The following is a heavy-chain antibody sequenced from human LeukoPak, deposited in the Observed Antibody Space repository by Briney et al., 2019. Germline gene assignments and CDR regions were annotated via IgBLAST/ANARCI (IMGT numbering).Heavy chain of an antibody. CDR3: ARDPYCSVGRCYGFWSGFYSFHS. V-gene: IGHV3-21*01. D-gene: IGHD3-3*01. CDR1: GFSFSTYN. J-gene: IGHJ4*02. CDR2: ISGSGTYI. Sequence: GGSLRLSCTASGFSFSTYNMNWVRQTPEKGLEWVSSISGSGTYIYYADSVKGRFTISRDNAKNSVYLQMNSLRADDTAVYYCARDPYCSVGRCYGFWSGFYSFHSWGQGILVTVSS.